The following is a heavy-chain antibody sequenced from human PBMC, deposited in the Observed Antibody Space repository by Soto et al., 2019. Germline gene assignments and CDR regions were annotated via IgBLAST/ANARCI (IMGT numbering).Heavy chain of an antibody. CDR3: ATQSHCSGGSCPSH. Sequence: GGSLRLSCAASGVTFSSYAMSWVRQAPGKGLEWVSAISGSGGSTYYADSVKGRFTISRDNSKNTLYLQMNSLRAEDTAVYYCATQSHCSGGSCPSHWGQGTLVTVSS. V-gene: IGHV3-23*01. CDR2: ISGSGGST. J-gene: IGHJ4*02. CDR1: GVTFSSYA. D-gene: IGHD2-15*01.